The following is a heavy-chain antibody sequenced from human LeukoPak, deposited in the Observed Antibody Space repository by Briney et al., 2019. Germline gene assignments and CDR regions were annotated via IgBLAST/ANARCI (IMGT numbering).Heavy chain of an antibody. J-gene: IGHJ4*02. CDR1: GYTFTSYG. CDR2: ISAYNGNT. D-gene: IGHD3-9*01. CDR3: ARSFTSLTLVTDFDY. Sequence: ASVKVSCKASGYTFTSYGISWVRQAPGQGLEWMGWISAYNGNTNYAQKLQGRVTMTTDTSTSTAYMELRSLRSDDTAVYYCARSFTSLTLVTDFDYWGQGTLVTVSS. V-gene: IGHV1-18*01.